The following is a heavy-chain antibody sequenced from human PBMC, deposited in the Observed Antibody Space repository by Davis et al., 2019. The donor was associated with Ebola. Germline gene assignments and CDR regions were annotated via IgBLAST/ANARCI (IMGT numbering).Heavy chain of an antibody. CDR3: AREGISSGRAGSFDY. CDR2: INSNAAYT. D-gene: IGHD6-19*01. CDR1: GFAFTYSA. V-gene: IGHV3-23*01. J-gene: IGHJ4*02. Sequence: GESLKISCAASGFAFTYSAMSWVRQAPGTGLQWVSAINSNAAYTDYTDSVKGRFTISRDNSKNTLYLQMDSLRADDTAVYYCAREGISSGRAGSFDYWGQGTLVTVSS.